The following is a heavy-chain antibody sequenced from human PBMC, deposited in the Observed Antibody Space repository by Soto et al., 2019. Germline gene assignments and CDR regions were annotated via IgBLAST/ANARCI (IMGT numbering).Heavy chain of an antibody. CDR3: AHRRVRDSSGENFDS. CDR1: GFSLNTNAVG. V-gene: IGHV2-5*05. CDR2: LDWDDDK. J-gene: IGHJ4*02. D-gene: IGHD6-19*01. Sequence: QITLKESGPTLVKPTQTLTLTCTFSGFSLNTNAVGVAWIRQPPGKALESLALLDWDDDKRYGPSLKSSLTTTTDTSNTQVVLTMTNMDPEDTTTYYCAHRRVRDSSGENFDSWGQGTMVTVSS.